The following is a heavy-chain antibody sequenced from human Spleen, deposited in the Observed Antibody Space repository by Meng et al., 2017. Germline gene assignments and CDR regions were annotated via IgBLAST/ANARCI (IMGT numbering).Heavy chain of an antibody. CDR2: IYHSGTT. J-gene: IGHJ4*02. CDR3: TRSDTRTTWPTEY. Sequence: SETLSLTCTVSGYSISSGFFWGWIRQPPGKGLEWIGNIYHSGTTYYNPSLKSRVTISVDTSKNQFSLNLSSVTATDTAVYYCTRSDTRTTWPTEYWGQGTLVTVSS. D-gene: IGHD5-18*01. V-gene: IGHV4-38-2*02. CDR1: GYSISSGFF.